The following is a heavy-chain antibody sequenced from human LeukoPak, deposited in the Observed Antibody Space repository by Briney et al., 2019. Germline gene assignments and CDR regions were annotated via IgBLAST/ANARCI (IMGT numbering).Heavy chain of an antibody. Sequence: RASGPALLKPPPTLRLTCTVSGFSLSTRGMCVSWIRQPPGKALEWLARIDWDDDKYYSTSLKTRLTISKDTSKNQVVLTMTNMDPVDTATYYCARQRMATVTTLPFDSWGQGILVTVSS. D-gene: IGHD4-17*01. J-gene: IGHJ4*02. CDR3: ARQRMATVTTLPFDS. CDR2: IDWDDDK. V-gene: IGHV2-70*11. CDR1: GFSLSTRGMC.